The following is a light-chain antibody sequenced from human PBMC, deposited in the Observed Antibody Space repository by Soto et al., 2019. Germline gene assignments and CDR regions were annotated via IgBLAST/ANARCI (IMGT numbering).Light chain of an antibody. CDR1: SGDIGRYKL. CDR2: EGT. Sequence: QSVLTQPASVSGSPGQSVTISCTGTSGDIGRYKLVSWFQQHPGKAPKLLIFEGTNRPSGVSHRFSGSKSGNTASLTISGLQAEDEAMYFCSSSTNTNTLVIFGGGTK. CDR3: SSSTNTNTLVI. J-gene: IGLJ2*01. V-gene: IGLV2-14*01.